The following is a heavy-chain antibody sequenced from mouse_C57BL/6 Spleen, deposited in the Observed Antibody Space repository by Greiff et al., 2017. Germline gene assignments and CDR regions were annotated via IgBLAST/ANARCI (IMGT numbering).Heavy chain of an antibody. CDR3: STAYSGSSYGGFAY. J-gene: IGHJ3*01. CDR2: IDPEDGDT. CDR1: GFNIKDYY. D-gene: IGHD1-1*01. Sequence: EVQLQQSGAELVRPGASVKLSCTASGFNIKDYYMHWVKQRPEQGLEWIGRIDPEDGDTEYAPKFQGKATMTAVTSSNTAYLQLSSLTSDDTAVSYCSTAYSGSSYGGFAYWGQGTLVTVSA. V-gene: IGHV14-1*01.